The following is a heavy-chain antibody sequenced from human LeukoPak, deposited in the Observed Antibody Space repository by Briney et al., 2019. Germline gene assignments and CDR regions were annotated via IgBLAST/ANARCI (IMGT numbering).Heavy chain of an antibody. CDR1: GFTFDDYA. D-gene: IGHD3-10*01. CDR3: ALLWFGESGDAFDI. Sequence: GGSLRLSCAASGFTFDDYAMHWVRQAPGKGLEWVSGISWNSGSIGYADSVKGRFTISRDNAKNSLYLQMNSLRAEDTALYYCALLWFGESGDAFDIWGQGTMVTVSS. J-gene: IGHJ3*02. V-gene: IGHV3-9*01. CDR2: ISWNSGSI.